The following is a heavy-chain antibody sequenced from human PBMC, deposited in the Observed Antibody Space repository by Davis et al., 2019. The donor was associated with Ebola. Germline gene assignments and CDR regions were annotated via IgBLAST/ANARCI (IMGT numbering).Heavy chain of an antibody. Sequence: ASVKVSCKASGYTLPSYGISWVRQAPGQGLEWVGWVSAYNDDTRYARRPQGRVTMTLDTSTSTAYMELRSLTSDDTAMYYCVMDCSDANCGVTYFFDFWGQGTPVTVSS. CDR2: VSAYNDDT. D-gene: IGHD2-15*01. CDR1: GYTLPSYG. V-gene: IGHV1-18*01. J-gene: IGHJ4*02. CDR3: VMDCSDANCGVTYFFDF.